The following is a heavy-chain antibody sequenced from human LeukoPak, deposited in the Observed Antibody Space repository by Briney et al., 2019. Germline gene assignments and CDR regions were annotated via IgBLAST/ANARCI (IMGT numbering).Heavy chain of an antibody. V-gene: IGHV4-59*01. CDR2: IYYSGST. CDR1: GGSISSYY. D-gene: IGHD1-26*01. CDR3: ARLQGAATSGDY. J-gene: IGHJ4*02. Sequence: SETLSLTCSVSGGSISSYYWTWIRQPAGKGLEWIGYIYYSGSTNYNPSLKSRVTISVGTSKNQFSLKLSSVTAADTAVYYCARLQGAATSGDYWGQGTLVTVSS.